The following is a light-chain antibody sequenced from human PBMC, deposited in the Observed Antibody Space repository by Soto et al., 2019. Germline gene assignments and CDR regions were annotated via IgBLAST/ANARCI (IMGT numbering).Light chain of an antibody. CDR1: QGVSSY. Sequence: EIVLTQSPATLSLSPRQRATLSCRASQGVSSYLASYQQKPGQAPRLLIYDASNRATGIPARFSGSGSGTDFTLTISCLEPEDFAVYYCQQRSNWPPLLTFGGGTKVDIK. CDR2: DAS. CDR3: QQRSNWPPLLT. J-gene: IGKJ4*01. V-gene: IGKV3-11*01.